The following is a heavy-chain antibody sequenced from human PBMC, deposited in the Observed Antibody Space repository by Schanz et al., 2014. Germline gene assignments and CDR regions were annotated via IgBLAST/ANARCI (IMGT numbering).Heavy chain of an antibody. CDR3: ARARFTGYYMDV. CDR2: IYYSGST. V-gene: IGHV4-59*01. CDR1: GDSISGSY. J-gene: IGHJ6*02. D-gene: IGHD3-9*01. Sequence: QVQLQESGPGLVKPSETLSLTCTVSGDSISGSYWSWIRQPPGKGLEWIGYIYYSGSTDYNPSLKSRVTTSVDTSKNQFSLKLSSVTAADTAVYYCARARFTGYYMDVWGQGTAVTVSS.